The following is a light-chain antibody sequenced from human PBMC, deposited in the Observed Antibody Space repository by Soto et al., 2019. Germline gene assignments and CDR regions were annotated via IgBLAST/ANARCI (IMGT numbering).Light chain of an antibody. J-gene: IGLJ1*01. V-gene: IGLV1-47*01. CDR1: SSNIGSNS. CDR2: RNN. CDR3: AAWDDILSGHV. Sequence: QSVLTQPPSASGTPGQRVTISCSGSSSNIGSNSVYWYQQLPGTAPKLLIYRNNQRPSGVPARFSGSKSGTSSSLAISGLRSEEEDDYYCAAWDDILSGHVFGTGTKVTVL.